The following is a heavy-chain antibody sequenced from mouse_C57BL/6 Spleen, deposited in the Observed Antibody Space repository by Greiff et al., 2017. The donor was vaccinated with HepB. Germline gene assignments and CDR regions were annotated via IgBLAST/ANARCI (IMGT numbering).Heavy chain of an antibody. CDR2: INPNNGGT. D-gene: IGHD1-1*01. J-gene: IGHJ3*01. Sequence: EVQVVESGPELVKPGASVKIPCKASGYTFTDYNMDWVKQSHGKSLEWIGDINPNNGGTIYNQKFKGKATLTVDKSSSTAYMELRSLTSEDTAVYYCARRPGLLFTRDFFFAYWGQGTLVTVSA. CDR3: ARRPGLLFTRDFFFAY. CDR1: GYTFTDYN. V-gene: IGHV1-18*01.